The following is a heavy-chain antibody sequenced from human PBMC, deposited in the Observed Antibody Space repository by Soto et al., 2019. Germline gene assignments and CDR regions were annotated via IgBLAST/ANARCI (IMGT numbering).Heavy chain of an antibody. V-gene: IGHV5-51*01. D-gene: IGHD3-10*01. CDR1: GYSFSVYW. CDR3: ARQDGSGIYYFDY. Sequence: GESLKISCKGSGYSFSVYWIAWVRHMPGKGLEWMGIIYPGDSDTRYSPSFQGQVTISADKSINTAYLQWSSLKASDTAMYYCARQDGSGIYYFDYWGHGTPVTVSS. J-gene: IGHJ4*01. CDR2: IYPGDSDT.